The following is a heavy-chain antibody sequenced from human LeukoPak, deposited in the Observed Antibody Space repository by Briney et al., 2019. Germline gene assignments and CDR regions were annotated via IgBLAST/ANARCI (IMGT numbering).Heavy chain of an antibody. CDR1: GFTFSSYV. CDR2: LSGSDGGT. CDR3: AKEGDRYYHYYMDV. V-gene: IGHV3-23*01. D-gene: IGHD2-21*02. J-gene: IGHJ6*03. Sequence: GGPLRLSCAASGFTFSSYVMSWVRQAPGKGLEWVSSLSGSDGGTYYADSVKGRFTISRDNSKNTLYLHMNSLRAEDTAIYYCAKEGDRYYHYYMDVWGEGTTVTVSS.